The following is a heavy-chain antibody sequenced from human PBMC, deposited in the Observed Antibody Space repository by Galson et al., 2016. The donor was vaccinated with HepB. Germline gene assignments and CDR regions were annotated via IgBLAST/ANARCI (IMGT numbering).Heavy chain of an antibody. Sequence: SLRLSCAASGFTFSSYVMHWVRQPPGKGLEWVAVIWYDGNNEYYAESVKGRFTISRDNSKNTVYLQMNSLRAEDTAVYYCTRVHSSSWQHYFDYWGRGTLVTVSS. V-gene: IGHV3-33*01. J-gene: IGHJ4*02. CDR1: GFTFSSYV. CDR3: TRVHSSSWQHYFDY. CDR2: IWYDGNNE. D-gene: IGHD6-13*01.